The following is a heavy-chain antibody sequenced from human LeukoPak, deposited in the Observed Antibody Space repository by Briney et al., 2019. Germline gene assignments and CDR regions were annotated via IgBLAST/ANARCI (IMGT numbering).Heavy chain of an antibody. Sequence: SETLSLTCAVYGGSFSGYYWSWIRQPPGKGLEWIGSIYYSGSTYYNPSLKSRVTISVDTSKNQFSLKLSSVTAADTAVYYCARARSPEYCSGGSCYSKYYYYYMDVWGKGTTVTVSS. D-gene: IGHD2-15*01. CDR1: GGSFSGYY. CDR2: IYYSGST. CDR3: ARARSPEYCSGGSCYSKYYYYYMDV. J-gene: IGHJ6*03. V-gene: IGHV4-34*01.